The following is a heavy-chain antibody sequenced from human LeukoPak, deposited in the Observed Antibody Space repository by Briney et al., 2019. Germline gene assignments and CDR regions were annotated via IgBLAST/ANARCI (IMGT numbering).Heavy chain of an antibody. D-gene: IGHD7-27*01. Sequence: GGSLRLSCAASGFTFSSYEMNWVRQAPGKVLEWVSGISPSGGGTYYADSVKGRFTISRDDSKNTLSLQMNSLGVEDTAVYYCAQDLAWGAFDHWGQGTLVTVSS. J-gene: IGHJ4*02. CDR1: GFTFSSYE. CDR3: AQDLAWGAFDH. CDR2: ISPSGGGT. V-gene: IGHV3-23*01.